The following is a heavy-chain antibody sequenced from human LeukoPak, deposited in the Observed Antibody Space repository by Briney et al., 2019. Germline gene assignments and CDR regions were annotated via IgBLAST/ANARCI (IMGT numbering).Heavy chain of an antibody. D-gene: IGHD4-23*01. Sequence: PPGTLSLTCTVSGDSLSRSSWSWIRQSPGGGLEWIGYMFYGGTTNHNPSLKGRVTMSMVTSKDQFSPSLSSVTAADTAVYFCVRHWVHDFGGSDWYFDLWGRGTLVTVSS. J-gene: IGHJ2*01. CDR1: GDSLSRSS. CDR3: VRHWVHDFGGSDWYFDL. V-gene: IGHV4-59*08. CDR2: MFYGGTT.